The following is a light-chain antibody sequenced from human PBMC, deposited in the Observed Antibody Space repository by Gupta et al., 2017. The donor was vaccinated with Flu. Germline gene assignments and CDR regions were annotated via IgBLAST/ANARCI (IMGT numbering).Light chain of an antibody. Sequence: QSALTQPASVSGPPGQSITISCTGTSSDVGGYNYVSWYQQHPGKAPKLMIYEVSNRPSGVSNRFSGSKSGNTASLTISGLQAEDEADYYCSSYTHTSTLYVFGAGTKVTVL. CDR3: SSYTHTSTLYV. CDR2: EVS. V-gene: IGLV2-14*01. CDR1: SSDVGGYNY. J-gene: IGLJ1*01.